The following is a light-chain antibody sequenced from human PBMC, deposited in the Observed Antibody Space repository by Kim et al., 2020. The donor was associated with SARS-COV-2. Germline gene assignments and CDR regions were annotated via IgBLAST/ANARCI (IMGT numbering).Light chain of an antibody. CDR3: SSYAGSNNVV. CDR1: SSDVGAYNY. V-gene: IGLV2-8*01. J-gene: IGLJ2*01. Sequence: GQSVAISCTGTSSDVGAYNYVSWYQQHPGKAPKLMIYELDKRPSGVPDRFSGSKSGNTASLTVSGLQAEDEADYYFSSYAGSNNVVFGGGTQLTVL. CDR2: ELD.